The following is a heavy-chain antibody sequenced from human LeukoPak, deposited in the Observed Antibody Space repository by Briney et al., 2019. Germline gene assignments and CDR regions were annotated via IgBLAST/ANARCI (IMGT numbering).Heavy chain of an antibody. CDR2: ISSSSSYI. J-gene: IGHJ4*02. V-gene: IGHV3-21*01. CDR1: GFTFSSYS. CDR3: ARVDRGIVGARFDY. D-gene: IGHD1-26*01. Sequence: GGSLRLSCAASGFTFSSYSMNWVRQAPGKGLEWVSSISSSSSYIYYADSVKGRFTISRDNAKNSLYLQMNSLRAEDTAVYYCARVDRGIVGARFDYWGQGTLVTVSS.